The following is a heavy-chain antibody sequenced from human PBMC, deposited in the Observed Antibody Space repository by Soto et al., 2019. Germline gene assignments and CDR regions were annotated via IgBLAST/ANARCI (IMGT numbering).Heavy chain of an antibody. J-gene: IGHJ4*02. CDR3: ARDLQSAEYQIFDY. CDR2: ISYDGSNK. D-gene: IGHD2-2*01. V-gene: IGHV3-30-3*01. CDR1: GFTFSSYA. Sequence: QVQLVESGGGVVQPGRSLRLSCAASGFTFSSYAMHWVRQAPGKGLEWVAVISYDGSNKYYADSVKGRFTISRDNSKNTLYLQMNSLRAEDTAVYYCARDLQSAEYQIFDYWGQGTLVTVSS.